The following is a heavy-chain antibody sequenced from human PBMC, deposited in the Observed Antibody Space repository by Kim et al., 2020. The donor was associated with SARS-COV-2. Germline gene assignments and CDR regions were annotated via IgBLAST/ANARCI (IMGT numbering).Heavy chain of an antibody. Sequence: GGSLRLSCAASGFNFSDYDMHWVRQAPGIGLEWVSSIGIAGDTYYPGSVKGRFTISRENAKNSLYLQMNSLTPGDTALYYCVRDWRGMDVWGQGTTVIVSS. CDR3: VRDWRGMDV. V-gene: IGHV3-13*01. D-gene: IGHD3-3*01. J-gene: IGHJ6*02. CDR1: GFNFSDYD. CDR2: IGIAGDT.